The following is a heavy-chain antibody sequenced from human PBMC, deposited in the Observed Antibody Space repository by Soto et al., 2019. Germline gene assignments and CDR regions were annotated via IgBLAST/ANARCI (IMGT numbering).Heavy chain of an antibody. V-gene: IGHV2-5*02. CDR2: VYWDDDK. J-gene: IGHJ4*02. CDR3: ARAQRFGDPFDY. CDR1: GFSLNTASGVG. D-gene: IGHD3-10*01. Sequence: QITLKESGPTVVKPTQTLTLTCTFPGFSLNTASGVGVGWIRQPPGKALEWLALVYWDDDKRYSPSLKSRLTITKDTSKNQVVLTMTNMDPVDTASYYCARAQRFGDPFDYWGQGTLVTVSS.